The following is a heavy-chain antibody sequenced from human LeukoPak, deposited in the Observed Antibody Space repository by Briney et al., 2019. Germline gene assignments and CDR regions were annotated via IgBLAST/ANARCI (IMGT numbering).Heavy chain of an antibody. J-gene: IGHJ4*02. Sequence: ASVKVSCKASGYTFTSYGISWVRQAPGQGLVWMGWISAYNGNTNYAQKLQGRVTMTTDTSTSTAYMELRSLRSDDTAVYYCARDTGYCSGGSCYTSSYWGQGTLVTVSS. CDR1: GYTFTSYG. D-gene: IGHD2-15*01. CDR2: ISAYNGNT. V-gene: IGHV1-18*01. CDR3: ARDTGYCSGGSCYTSSY.